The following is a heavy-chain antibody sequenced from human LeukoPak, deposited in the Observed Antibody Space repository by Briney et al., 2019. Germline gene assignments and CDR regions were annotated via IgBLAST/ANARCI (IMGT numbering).Heavy chain of an antibody. CDR3: ARDRGSYDSCAYYPDY. V-gene: IGHV1-18*01. CDR1: GYSFTSYG. Sequence: ASVKVSCKASGYSFTSYGISWVRQAPGQGLERMGWISAYNGNTNYAQKLQGRVTMTTDTSTSTAYMELRSLRSDDTAVYFCARDRGSYDSCAYYPDYWGPRALVTASS. CDR2: ISAYNGNT. D-gene: IGHD3-22*01. J-gene: IGHJ4*02.